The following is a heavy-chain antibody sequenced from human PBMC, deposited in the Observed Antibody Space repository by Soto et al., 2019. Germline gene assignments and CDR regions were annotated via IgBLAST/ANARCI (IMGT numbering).Heavy chain of an antibody. J-gene: IGHJ4*02. V-gene: IGHV3-21*01. Sequence: GGSLRLSCAASGFTFSSYSMNWVRQAPGKGLEWVSSISSSSSYIYYADSVKGRFTISRDNAKNSLSLQVNSLRAEDTAVYYCAREGIAAALDYWGQGTLVTVSS. D-gene: IGHD6-13*01. CDR3: AREGIAAALDY. CDR2: ISSSSSYI. CDR1: GFTFSSYS.